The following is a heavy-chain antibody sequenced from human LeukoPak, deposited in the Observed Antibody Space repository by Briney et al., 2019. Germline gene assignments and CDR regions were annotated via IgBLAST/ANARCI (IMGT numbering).Heavy chain of an antibody. J-gene: IGHJ4*02. CDR1: GFTFSSYS. CDR2: ISSSSSYI. CDR3: ARDPGDYYDSSGYYLPPLDY. V-gene: IGHV3-21*01. Sequence: GGSLRLSCAASGFTFSSYSMNWVRQAPGKGLELASSISSSSSYIYYADSVKGRFTISRDNAKNSLYLQMNSLRAEDTAVYYCARDPGDYYDSSGYYLPPLDYWGQGTLVTVSS. D-gene: IGHD3-22*01.